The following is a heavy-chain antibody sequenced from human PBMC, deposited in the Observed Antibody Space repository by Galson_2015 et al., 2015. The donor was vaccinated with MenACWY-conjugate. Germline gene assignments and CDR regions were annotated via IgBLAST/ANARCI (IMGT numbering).Heavy chain of an antibody. CDR3: ARREPGNYGTNLNWVDP. V-gene: IGHV4-39*02. CDR1: GGSISSSSDY. Sequence: SETLSLTCTVSGGSISSSSDYWGWIRQPPGKGLEWIGSIYYTGSVYYNPSLKSRVTISVDTSNNHFSLKLRSVTAADTAVYYCARREPGNYGTNLNWVDPWGQAALVTVSS. CDR2: IYYTGSV. J-gene: IGHJ5*02. D-gene: IGHD4-23*01.